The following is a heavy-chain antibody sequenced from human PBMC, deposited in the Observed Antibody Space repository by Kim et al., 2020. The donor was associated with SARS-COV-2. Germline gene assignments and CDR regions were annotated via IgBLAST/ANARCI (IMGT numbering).Heavy chain of an antibody. V-gene: IGHV3-23*01. J-gene: IGHJ4*02. CDR1: GFTFSSYA. CDR3: ARGRDCSSTSCYGGYYFDF. D-gene: IGHD2-2*01. CDR2: ISGSGGST. Sequence: GGSLRLSCAASGFTFSSYAMGWVRQAPGKGLEWVSAISGSGGSTYYADSVKGRFTISRDNSKNTLYLQMNSLRAEDTAVYYCARGRDCSSTSCYGGYYFDFWGQGTLVTVSS.